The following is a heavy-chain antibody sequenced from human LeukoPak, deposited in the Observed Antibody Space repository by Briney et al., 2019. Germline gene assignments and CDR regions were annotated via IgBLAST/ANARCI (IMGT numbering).Heavy chain of an antibody. J-gene: IGHJ1*01. V-gene: IGHV1-69*05. CDR1: GGTFSSYA. CDR3: AISCGGDCYPRVAYFQH. CDR2: IIPIFGTA. D-gene: IGHD2-21*01. Sequence: SVKVSCKASGGTFSSYAISWVRQAPGQGLEWMGGIIPIFGTADYAQKFQGRVTITTDESTSTAYMELSSLRSEDTAVYYCAISCGGDCYPRVAYFQHWGQGTLVTVSS.